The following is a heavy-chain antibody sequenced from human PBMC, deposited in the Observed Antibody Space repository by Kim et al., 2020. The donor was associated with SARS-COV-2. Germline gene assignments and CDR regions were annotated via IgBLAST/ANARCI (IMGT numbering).Heavy chain of an antibody. J-gene: IGHJ4*02. Sequence: GGSLRLSCAASGFTFGGYTMHWVRQTPEKGLEWVSSINRNSGSLEYADSVKVRFTISRDNAKNSLYLQMNSLRAEDSALYYCAKDMIGSIDHWGQGTLVTVSS. CDR3: AKDMIGSIDH. D-gene: IGHD3-10*01. CDR1: GFTFGGYT. V-gene: IGHV3-9*01. CDR2: INRNSGSL.